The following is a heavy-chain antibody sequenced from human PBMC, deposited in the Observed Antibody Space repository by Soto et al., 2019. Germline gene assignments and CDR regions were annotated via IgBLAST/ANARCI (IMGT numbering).Heavy chain of an antibody. J-gene: IGHJ4*02. CDR1: GYSFTSYW. CDR3: ARSPDLRATLVDY. V-gene: IGHV5-51*01. CDR2: IYPGDSDT. Sequence: GASLKISCKGSGYSFTSYWIGWVRQMPGKGLEWMGIIYPGDSDTRYSPSFQGQVTISADKSISTAYLQWSSLKASDTAMYYCARSPDLRATLVDYWGQGTLVTVSS. D-gene: IGHD5-12*01.